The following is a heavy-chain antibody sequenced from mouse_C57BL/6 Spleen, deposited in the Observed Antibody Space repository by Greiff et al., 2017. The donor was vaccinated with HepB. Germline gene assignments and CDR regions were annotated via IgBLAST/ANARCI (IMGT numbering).Heavy chain of an antibody. CDR3: ARDSNYEGYAMDY. CDR1: GYTFTSYW. CDR2: IYPGSGST. V-gene: IGHV1-55*01. Sequence: QVHVKQPGAELVKPGASVKMSCKASGYTFTSYWITWVKQRPGQGLEWIGDIYPGSGSTNYNEKFKSKATLTVDTSSSTAYMQLSSLTSEDSAVYYCARDSNYEGYAMDYWGQGTSVTVSS. J-gene: IGHJ4*01. D-gene: IGHD2-5*01.